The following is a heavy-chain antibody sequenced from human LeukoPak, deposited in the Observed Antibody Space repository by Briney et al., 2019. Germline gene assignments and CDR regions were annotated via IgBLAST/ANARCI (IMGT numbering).Heavy chain of an antibody. V-gene: IGHV3-23*01. CDR3: AKGKYSTGWGASVFDL. CDR2: ITGSGDNT. D-gene: IGHD6-19*01. CDR1: GFTFSSYA. J-gene: IGHJ3*01. Sequence: GGSLRLSCAASGFTFSSYAMNWVRQAQGKGLEWVSGITGSGDNTYYADSMKGRFTISRDNSKNTLHVQVNSLRAEDTAIYYCAKGKYSTGWGASVFDLWGQGTMVTVSS.